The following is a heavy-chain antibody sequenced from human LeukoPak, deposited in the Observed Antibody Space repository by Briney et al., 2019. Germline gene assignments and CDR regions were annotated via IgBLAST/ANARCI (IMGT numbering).Heavy chain of an antibody. D-gene: IGHD3-10*01. CDR1: GFTFSGHY. CDR2: ISSGGAI. CDR3: ARRLYNAFDI. Sequence: GGSLRLSCAASGFTFSGHYMSWIRQAPGKGLEWISYISSGGAIYYADSVKGRFTISRDNAKNSLYLQMNGLRAEDTAVYYCARRLYNAFDIWGQGTMVTVSS. V-gene: IGHV3-11*01. J-gene: IGHJ3*02.